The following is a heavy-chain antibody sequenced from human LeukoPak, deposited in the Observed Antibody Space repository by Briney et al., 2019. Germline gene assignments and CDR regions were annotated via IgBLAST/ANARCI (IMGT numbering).Heavy chain of an antibody. V-gene: IGHV5-51*01. Sequence: GESLKISCKGSGYTFSSYWIGWVRQTPGKGLEWMGIIHPGDSNTRYSPSFKGQVTMSADRSTSAAYLQWSSLEASDSAMYFCARGSGSYAKTDYWGQGTLVTVSS. J-gene: IGHJ4*02. D-gene: IGHD3-10*01. CDR2: IHPGDSNT. CDR1: GYTFSSYW. CDR3: ARGSGSYAKTDY.